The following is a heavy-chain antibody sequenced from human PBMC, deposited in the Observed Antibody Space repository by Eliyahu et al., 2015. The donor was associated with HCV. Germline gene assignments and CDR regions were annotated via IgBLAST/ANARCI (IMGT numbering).Heavy chain of an antibody. Sequence: EVQLVESGGGLVKPGGSLXLSCAASGFTFSXYSMNWVRQAPGKGLEWVSSISSSSSYIYYADSVKGRFTISRDNAKNSLYLQMNSLRAEDTAVYYCAREPGSGSYYNWGQGTLVTVSS. V-gene: IGHV3-21*01. CDR2: ISSSSSYI. D-gene: IGHD3-10*01. CDR1: GFTFSXYS. J-gene: IGHJ4*02. CDR3: AREPGSGSYYN.